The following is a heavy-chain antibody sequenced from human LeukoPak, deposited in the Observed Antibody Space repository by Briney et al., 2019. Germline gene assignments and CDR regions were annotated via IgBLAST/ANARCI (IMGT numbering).Heavy chain of an antibody. CDR2: IYYSGST. Sequence: SETLSLTCTVSGGSISSGGYYRSWIRQHPGKGLEWIGYIYYSGSTYYNPSLKSRVTISVDTSKNQFSQQLSSVTAADTAVYYCARVAAVAAAGMGWFDPWGQGTLVTVSS. V-gene: IGHV4-31*03. CDR3: ARVAAVAAAGMGWFDP. J-gene: IGHJ5*02. D-gene: IGHD6-13*01. CDR1: GGSISSGGYY.